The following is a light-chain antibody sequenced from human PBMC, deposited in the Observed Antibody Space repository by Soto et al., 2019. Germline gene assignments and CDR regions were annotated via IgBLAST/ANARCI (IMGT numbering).Light chain of an antibody. CDR1: QSVYTY. V-gene: IGKV3-11*01. Sequence: EIVLTQSPATLSMSPGERATLSCRASQSVYTYLAWYQQKPGQAPRLLIYDASNRATGIPARFSGSGSGTDFTLTIGSLEPEDFAVYYCQQRSSWPLTFGGGTTVEI. CDR2: DAS. CDR3: QQRSSWPLT. J-gene: IGKJ4*01.